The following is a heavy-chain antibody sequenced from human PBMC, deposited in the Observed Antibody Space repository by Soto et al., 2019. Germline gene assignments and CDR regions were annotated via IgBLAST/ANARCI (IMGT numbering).Heavy chain of an antibody. CDR2: INPSGGYT. CDR3: ARLGAYYQSLDP. D-gene: IGHD2-21*01. CDR1: GYTFSSYY. J-gene: IGHJ5*02. V-gene: IGHV1-46*01. Sequence: ASVKVSCKASGYTFSSYYMNWVRQAPGQGLEWLGIINPSGGYTTYAQRFLGRVTMTSDTSKSQFSLRLTSVTAPDTAVYYCARLGAYYQSLDPWGQGTVVTVSS.